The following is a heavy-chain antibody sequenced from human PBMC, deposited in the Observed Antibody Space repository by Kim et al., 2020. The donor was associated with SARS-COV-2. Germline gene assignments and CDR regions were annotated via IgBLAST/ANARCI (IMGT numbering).Heavy chain of an antibody. CDR3: ARELLNTHPGRHVLRYFDWSWEGDAFDI. J-gene: IGHJ3*02. D-gene: IGHD3-9*01. V-gene: IGHV1-3*01. CDR2: INAGNGNT. Sequence: ASVKVSCKASGYTFTSYAMHWVRQAPGQRLEWMGWINAGNGNTKYSQKFQGRVTITRDTSASTAYMELSSLRSEDTAVYYCARELLNTHPGRHVLRYFDWSWEGDAFDIWGQGTMVTVSS. CDR1: GYTFTSYA.